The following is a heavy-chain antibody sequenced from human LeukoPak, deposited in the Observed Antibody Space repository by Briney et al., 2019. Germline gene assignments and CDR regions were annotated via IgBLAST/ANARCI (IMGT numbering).Heavy chain of an antibody. CDR3: ARVKWELLRGWAFAFDI. J-gene: IGHJ3*02. Sequence: PGGSLRLSCAASGFPFSSHWLSWFRQSPGKGLEWVTHINQDGSEKYYVDSVKGRFTISRDNSKNTLYLQMNSLRAEDTAVYYCARVKWELLRGWAFAFDIWGQGTMVTVSS. V-gene: IGHV3-7*03. CDR1: GFPFSSHW. CDR2: INQDGSEK. D-gene: IGHD1-26*01.